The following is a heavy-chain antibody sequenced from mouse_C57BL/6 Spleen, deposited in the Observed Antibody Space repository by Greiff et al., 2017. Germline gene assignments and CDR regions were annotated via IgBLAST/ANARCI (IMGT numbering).Heavy chain of an antibody. Sequence: VQGVESGAELARPGASVKLSCKASGYTFTSYGISWVKQRTGQGLEWIGEIYPRSGNTYYNEKFKGKATLTADKSSSTAYMELRSLTSEDSAVYFCARPYYYGSSSYYAMDYWGQGTSVTVSS. J-gene: IGHJ4*01. V-gene: IGHV1-81*01. CDR1: GYTFTSYG. CDR3: ARPYYYGSSSYYAMDY. CDR2: IYPRSGNT. D-gene: IGHD1-1*01.